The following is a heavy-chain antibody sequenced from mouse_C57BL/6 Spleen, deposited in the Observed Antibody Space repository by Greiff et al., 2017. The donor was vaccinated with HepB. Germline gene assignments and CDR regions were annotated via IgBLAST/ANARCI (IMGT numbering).Heavy chain of an antibody. J-gene: IGHJ1*03. CDR3: AGEGYGKGWYFDG. Sequence: DVHLVESGGGLVQPGESLKLSCESNEYEFPSHDMTWVRKTPEKRLELVGAINSDGGSTYYQDTMERRIMISRDTTKTTQYLQMSSLRSEDAALYYCAGEGYGKGWYFDGWGTGTTVTVSS. CDR2: INSDGGST. D-gene: IGHD2-1*01. V-gene: IGHV5-2*01. CDR1: EYEFPSHD.